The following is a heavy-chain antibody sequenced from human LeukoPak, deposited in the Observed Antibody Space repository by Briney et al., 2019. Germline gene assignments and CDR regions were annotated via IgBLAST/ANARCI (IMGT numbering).Heavy chain of an antibody. CDR3: ARVNRIGSGWLFDY. CDR2: IIPIFGTA. D-gene: IGHD6-19*01. CDR1: GGTFTSYA. J-gene: IGHJ4*02. Sequence: SVKLSCKASGGTFTSYAISWVRQAPGQGLEWMGRIIPIFGTANYAQKFQGRVTITTDESTSTAYMELSSLRSEDTAVYYCARVNRIGSGWLFDYWGQGTLVTVSS. V-gene: IGHV1-69*05.